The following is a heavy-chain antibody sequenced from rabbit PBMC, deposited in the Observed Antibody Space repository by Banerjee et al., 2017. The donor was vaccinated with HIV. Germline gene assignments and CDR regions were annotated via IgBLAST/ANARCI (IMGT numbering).Heavy chain of an antibody. Sequence: QEQLVESGGGLVQPGGSLKLSCKASGFDFSSYGVSWVRQAPGKGLEWIGYIDPVFRSTYYASWVNGRFTISSHNAQNTLYLQLNSLTAADTATYFCARDAGYAGSNLWGPGTLVTVS. CDR1: GFDFSSYG. D-gene: IGHD4-2*01. CDR3: ARDAGYAGSNL. J-gene: IGHJ4*01. V-gene: IGHV1S47*01. CDR2: IDPVFRST.